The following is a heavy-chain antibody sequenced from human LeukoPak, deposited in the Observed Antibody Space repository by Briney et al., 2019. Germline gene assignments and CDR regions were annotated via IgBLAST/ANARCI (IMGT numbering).Heavy chain of an antibody. V-gene: IGHV4-38-2*01. CDR1: GYPMNSGYY. Sequence: SETLSLTCAVSGYPMNSGYYWGWIRQPPGKGLEWIASIYHGGRSYYNPSLKSRVTISVDTPKNQFSLKMSSVIAADTAVYYCARILGYCTSTNCHDAFDIWGQGTMVTVSS. CDR3: ARILGYCTSTNCHDAFDI. D-gene: IGHD2-2*01. J-gene: IGHJ3*02. CDR2: IYHGGRS.